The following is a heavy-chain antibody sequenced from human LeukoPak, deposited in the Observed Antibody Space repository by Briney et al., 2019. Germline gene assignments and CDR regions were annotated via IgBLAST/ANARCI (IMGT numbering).Heavy chain of an antibody. CDR3: ARADYYDFWSGYPISGGDAFDI. D-gene: IGHD3-3*01. CDR2: ISSSSSYI. Sequence: PGGSLRLSCAASGFTFSSYSMNWVRQAPGKGLEWVSSISSSSSYIYYADSVKGRFTISRDNAKNSLYLQMNSLRAEDTAVYYCARADYYDFWSGYPISGGDAFDIWGQGTMVTVSS. J-gene: IGHJ3*02. V-gene: IGHV3-21*01. CDR1: GFTFSSYS.